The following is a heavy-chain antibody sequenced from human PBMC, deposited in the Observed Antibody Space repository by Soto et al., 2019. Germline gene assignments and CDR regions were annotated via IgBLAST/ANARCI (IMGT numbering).Heavy chain of an antibody. CDR1: GYIRNTDW. V-gene: IGHV5-10-1*01. Sequence: GESLKISCKASGYIRNTDWISWVRQKPGKGLEWMGRIDPLDSHTKYSPSFEGRVNISADRSIATAYLHWTSLETSDTAIYYCWRKQVGMVAEDSWGQGTLVTVSS. CDR2: IDPLDSHT. J-gene: IGHJ4*02. D-gene: IGHD1-26*01. CDR3: WRKQVGMVAEDS.